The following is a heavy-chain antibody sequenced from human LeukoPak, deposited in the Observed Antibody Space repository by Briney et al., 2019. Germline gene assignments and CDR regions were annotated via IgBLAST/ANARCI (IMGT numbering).Heavy chain of an antibody. J-gene: IGHJ4*02. CDR1: GFTFSSFA. CDR2: ISGSGRGGRT. V-gene: IGHV3-23*01. Sequence: GGSLRLSCAASGFTFSSFAMSWVRQAPGKGLEWVSNISGSGRGGRTYYADSVKGRFTISRDNSKNSLYLQMNSLRAEDTAIYYCAKSGLNRFDYWGQGALVTVSS. D-gene: IGHD2-15*01. CDR3: AKSGLNRFDY.